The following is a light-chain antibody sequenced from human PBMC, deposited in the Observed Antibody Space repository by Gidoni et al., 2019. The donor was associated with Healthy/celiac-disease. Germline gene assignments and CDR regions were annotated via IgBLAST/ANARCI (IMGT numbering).Light chain of an antibody. CDR2: LGS. CDR1: QSLLQTNGYNN. Sequence: DIVMTQSPLSLPITPGEPASISCRSSQSLLQTNGYNNLDWYLQKPGQSPQLLIYLGSNRASGVPDRFSGSGSGTDFALKISRVEAEDVGVYYCMQALETPLTFGGGTKVEIK. V-gene: IGKV2-28*01. CDR3: MQALETPLT. J-gene: IGKJ4*01.